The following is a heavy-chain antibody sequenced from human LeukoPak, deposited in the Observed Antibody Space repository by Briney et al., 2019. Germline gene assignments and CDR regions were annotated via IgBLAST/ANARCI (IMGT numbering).Heavy chain of an antibody. V-gene: IGHV5-10-1*01. Sequence: GESLKISCKGSGYSFTSYWISWVRQMPGKGLEWMGRIGPSDSYTNYSPSFQGHVTISADRSISTAYLQWSSLKASDTAMYYCARHIAATHPDYWGQGTLVTVSS. CDR2: IGPSDSYT. D-gene: IGHD2-15*01. CDR1: GYSFTSYW. J-gene: IGHJ4*02. CDR3: ARHIAATHPDY.